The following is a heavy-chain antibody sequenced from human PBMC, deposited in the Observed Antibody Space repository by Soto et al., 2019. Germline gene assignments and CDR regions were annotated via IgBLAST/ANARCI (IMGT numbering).Heavy chain of an antibody. CDR2: ISGSGGST. CDR3: AKDREYYDILTGYYRPPQLYYFDY. V-gene: IGHV3-23*01. J-gene: IGHJ4*02. Sequence: EVQLLESGGGLVQPGGSLRLSCAASGFTFSSYAMSWVRQAPGKGLEWVSAISGSGGSTYYADSVKGRFTISRDNSKNKLYMQMNSLRAEDTAVYYCAKDREYYDILTGYYRPPQLYYFDYWGQGTLVTVSS. D-gene: IGHD3-9*01. CDR1: GFTFSSYA.